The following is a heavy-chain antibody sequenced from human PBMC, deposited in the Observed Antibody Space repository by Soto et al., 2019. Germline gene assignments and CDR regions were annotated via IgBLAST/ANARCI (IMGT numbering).Heavy chain of an antibody. CDR3: ARDRYSSSWYLYYYYYGMDV. CDR1: GGTFSSYA. J-gene: IGHJ6*02. V-gene: IGHV1-69*13. CDR2: IIPIFGTA. D-gene: IGHD6-13*01. Sequence: SVKVSCKASGGTFSSYAISWVRQAPGQGLEWMGGIIPIFGTANYAQKFQGRVTITADESTGTAYMELSSLRSEDTAVYYCARDRYSSSWYLYYYYYGMDVWGQGTTVTVSS.